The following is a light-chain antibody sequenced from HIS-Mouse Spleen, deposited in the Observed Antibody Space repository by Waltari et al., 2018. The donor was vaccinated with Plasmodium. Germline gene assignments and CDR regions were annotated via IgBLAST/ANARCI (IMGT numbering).Light chain of an antibody. CDR2: EVS. V-gene: IGLV2-8*01. CDR3: SSYAGSNNLV. Sequence: QSALTQPPSASGSPGQSVTISCPGTSSHVGGYNYLSWYQQHPGKAPKLMIYEVSKRPSGVPDRFSGSKSGNTASLTVSGLQAEDEADYYCSSYAGSNNLVFGGGTKLTVL. CDR1: SSHVGGYNY. J-gene: IGLJ2*01.